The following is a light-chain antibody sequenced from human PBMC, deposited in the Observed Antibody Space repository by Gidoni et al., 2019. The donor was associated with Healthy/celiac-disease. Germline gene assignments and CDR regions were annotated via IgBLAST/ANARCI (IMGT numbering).Light chain of an antibody. CDR2: AAS. Sequence: DIQMTQSPSSLSASVGDRVTVTCRARQSISSYLNWYQQKPGKAPKLLIYAASSLQSGGPSRFSGSVSGTDVTLNISSLQPEDFATYYCQQSYNTPFTFGPGTKVDIK. CDR3: QQSYNTPFT. V-gene: IGKV1-39*01. J-gene: IGKJ3*01. CDR1: QSISSY.